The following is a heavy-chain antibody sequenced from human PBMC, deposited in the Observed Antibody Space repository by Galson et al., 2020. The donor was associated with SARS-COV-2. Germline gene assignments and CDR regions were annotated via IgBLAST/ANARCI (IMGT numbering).Heavy chain of an antibody. CDR3: ARHDTSGYYYLDY. J-gene: IGHJ4*02. CDR1: GFTFSAHG. Sequence: GESLKISCAASGFTFSAHGMHWVHQAPGKGLEWVSFLSYDERNKYYGDSVKGRFTISRDTSKNTLYLQMNSLRVEDTAVYYCARHDTSGYYYLDYWGQGTLVTVSS. V-gene: IGHV3-30*03. CDR2: LSYDERNK. D-gene: IGHD3-22*01.